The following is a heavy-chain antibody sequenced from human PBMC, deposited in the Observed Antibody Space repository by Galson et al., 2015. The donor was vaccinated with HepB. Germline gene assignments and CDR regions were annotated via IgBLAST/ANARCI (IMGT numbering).Heavy chain of an antibody. J-gene: IGHJ6*02. CDR1: GFTFSSYW. D-gene: IGHD5-18*01. V-gene: IGHV3-74*01. CDR2: INSDGSST. CDR3: ARDSDVDTAMVDMDV. Sequence: SLRLSCAASGFTFSSYWRHWVRQAPGKGLVWVSRINSDGSSTSYADSVKGRFTISRDNAKNTLYLQMNSLRAEETAVYYCARDSDVDTAMVDMDVWGQGTTVTVSS.